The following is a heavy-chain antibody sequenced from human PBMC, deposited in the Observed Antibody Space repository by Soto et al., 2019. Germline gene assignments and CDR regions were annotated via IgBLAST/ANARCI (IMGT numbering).Heavy chain of an antibody. CDR3: AADYNSYGFPGY. D-gene: IGHD5-18*01. V-gene: IGHV1-58*01. J-gene: IGHJ4*02. CDR2: IVVGSGNT. Sequence: SVKVSCKASGFTFTSSAVQWVRQARGQRLEWIGWIVVGSGNTNYAQKFQERVTITRDMSTSTAYMELSSLRSEDTAVYYCAADYNSYGFPGYWGQGTLVTVSS. CDR1: GFTFTSSA.